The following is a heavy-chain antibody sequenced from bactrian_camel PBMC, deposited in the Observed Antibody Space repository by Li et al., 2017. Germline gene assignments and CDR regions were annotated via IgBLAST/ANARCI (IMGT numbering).Heavy chain of an antibody. CDR1: GDLYSNYC. V-gene: IGHV3S53*01. J-gene: IGHJ4*01. CDR3: AADGMRFHYCPGSRSPEQYNH. D-gene: IGHD3*01. Sequence: HVQLVESGGGSVQAGETLRLSCTVSGDLYSNYCMGWFRQVPGQEREGVASVDSNGAPSYADSVKGRFTVSQDNAKNTLYLQMNSMKAEDTAMYYCAADGMRFHYCPGSRSPEQYNHWGQGTQVTVS. CDR2: VDSNGAP.